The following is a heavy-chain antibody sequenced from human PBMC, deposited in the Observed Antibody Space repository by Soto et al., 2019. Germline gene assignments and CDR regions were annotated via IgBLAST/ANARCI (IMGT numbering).Heavy chain of an antibody. Sequence: SETLSLTCTVSGGSISSGGYYWSWIRQHPGKGLEWIGYIYYSGSTYYNPSLKSRVTISVDTSKNQFSLKLSSVTAADTAVYYFARVGGITGTTSVGTWGQGTLVTVSS. CDR3: ARVGGITGTTSVGT. V-gene: IGHV4-31*03. CDR2: IYYSGST. D-gene: IGHD1-20*01. J-gene: IGHJ5*02. CDR1: GGSISSGGYY.